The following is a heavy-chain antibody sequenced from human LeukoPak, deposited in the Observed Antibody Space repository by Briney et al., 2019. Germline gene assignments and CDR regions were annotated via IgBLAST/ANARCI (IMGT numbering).Heavy chain of an antibody. J-gene: IGHJ3*02. CDR3: AREDYVWGSYGIARKYAFDI. CDR1: GGSISSYY. D-gene: IGHD3-16*01. Sequence: SETLSLTCTVSGGSISSYYWSWIRQPPGKGLEWIGYIYYSGSTNYNPSLKSRVTISVDTSKNQFSLKLSSVAAADTAVYYCAREDYVWGSYGIARKYAFDIWGQGTMVTVSS. V-gene: IGHV4-59*01. CDR2: IYYSGST.